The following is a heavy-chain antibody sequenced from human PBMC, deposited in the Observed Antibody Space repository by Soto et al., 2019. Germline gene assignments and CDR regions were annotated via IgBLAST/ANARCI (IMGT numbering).Heavy chain of an antibody. V-gene: IGHV3-30*18. CDR3: AKGVGLLWFGELTTNWFDP. Sequence: VASLRLSCSASGFPFSSYGMHWARPAPGKGLEWVAVISYDGSNKYYADSVKGRFTISRDNSKNTLYLQMNSLRAEDTAVYYCAKGVGLLWFGELTTNWFDPWGQGTLVTVSA. J-gene: IGHJ5*02. CDR2: ISYDGSNK. D-gene: IGHD3-10*01. CDR1: GFPFSSYG.